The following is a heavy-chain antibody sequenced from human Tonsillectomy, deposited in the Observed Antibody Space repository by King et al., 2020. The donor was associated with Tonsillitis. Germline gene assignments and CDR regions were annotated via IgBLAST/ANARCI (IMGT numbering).Heavy chain of an antibody. CDR2: TRSKAYGGTT. CDR3: TRGLTSSSWRYNWFDP. CDR1: GFTFGDYA. Sequence: VQLVESGGGLVQPGRSLRLSCTASGFTFGDYAMSWFRQAPGKGLEGVGFTRSKAYGGTTEFAASVKGRFTISRDESKGIAYLQMNSLKTEDTAVSYCTRGLTSSSWRYNWFDPWGQGTLVTVSS. J-gene: IGHJ5*02. D-gene: IGHD6-13*01. V-gene: IGHV3-49*03.